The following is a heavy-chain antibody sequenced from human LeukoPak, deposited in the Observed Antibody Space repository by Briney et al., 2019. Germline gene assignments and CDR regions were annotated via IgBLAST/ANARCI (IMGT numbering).Heavy chain of an antibody. CDR1: GGTFSSYA. CDR3: ARDKRSSWSQVDYYYYGMDV. CDR2: IITIFGTA. D-gene: IGHD6-13*01. J-gene: IGHJ6*04. Sequence: SVKVSCKASGGTFSSYAMSWVRQAPGQGLEWMGGIITIFGTANYAQKFQGRVTITADESTSTAYMELSSLRSEDTAVYYCARDKRSSWSQVDYYYYGMDVWGKGTTVTVSS. V-gene: IGHV1-69*13.